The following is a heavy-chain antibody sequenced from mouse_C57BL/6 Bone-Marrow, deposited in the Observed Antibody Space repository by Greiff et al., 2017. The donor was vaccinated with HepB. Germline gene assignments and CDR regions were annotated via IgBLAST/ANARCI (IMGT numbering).Heavy chain of an antibody. V-gene: IGHV1-55*01. Sequence: QVQLQQSGAELVKPGASVKRSCKASGYTFTSYWITWVKQRPGQGLEWIGDIYPGSGSTNYNEKFKSKATLTVDTSSSTAYMQLSSLTSEDSAVYYCARNWYYFDYWGQGTTLTVSS. J-gene: IGHJ2*01. CDR2: IYPGSGST. CDR1: GYTFTSYW. D-gene: IGHD4-1*01. CDR3: ARNWYYFDY.